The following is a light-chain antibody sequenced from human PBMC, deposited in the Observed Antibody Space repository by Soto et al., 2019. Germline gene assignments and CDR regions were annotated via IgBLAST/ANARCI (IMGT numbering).Light chain of an antibody. CDR2: DAS. CDR3: QQRSNWLT. J-gene: IGKJ4*01. V-gene: IGKV3-11*01. CDR1: QSVSSY. Sequence: EIVLTQSPATLSLSPGERATLPCRASQSVSSYLAWYQQKPVQAPRLLIYDASNRATGIPARFSGSGSGTDFTLTISSLEPEDFAVYYCQQRSNWLTFGGGTKVDIK.